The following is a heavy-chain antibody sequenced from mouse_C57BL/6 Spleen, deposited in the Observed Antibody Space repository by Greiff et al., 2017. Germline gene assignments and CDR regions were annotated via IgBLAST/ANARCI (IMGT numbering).Heavy chain of an antibody. CDR3: AIYGYGYLDY. V-gene: IGHV1-26*01. CDR1: GYTFTDYY. CDR2: INPDNGGT. D-gene: IGHD2-2*01. Sequence: VQLQQSGPELVKPGASVKISCKASGYTFTDYYMNWVKQSPGKSLEWIGDINPDNGGTSYNQKFKGKATVTVDKSSSTAYMQLRSLTSEDSAGYYCAIYGYGYLDYWGQGTTLTVSS. J-gene: IGHJ2*01.